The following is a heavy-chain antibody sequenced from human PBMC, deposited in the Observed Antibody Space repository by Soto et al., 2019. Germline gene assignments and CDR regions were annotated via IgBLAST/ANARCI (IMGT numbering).Heavy chain of an antibody. CDR2: IYNSAST. V-gene: IGHV4-39*01. Sequence: KPSETLSLTCTVSGGSVNSTNYNWGWIRQPPGKGLEWIGSIYNSASTYYNPSLKSRVTISVDTSRNQFSLNLNSVTAADTAMYFCGRVVIAATPHRDVDFWGQGTLVTVSS. CDR1: GGSVNSTNYN. CDR3: GRVVIAATPHRDVDF. D-gene: IGHD2-15*01. J-gene: IGHJ4*02.